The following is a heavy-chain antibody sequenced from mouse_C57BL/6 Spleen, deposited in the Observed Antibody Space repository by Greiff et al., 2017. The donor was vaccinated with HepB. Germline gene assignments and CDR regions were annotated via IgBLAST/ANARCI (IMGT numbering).Heavy chain of an antibody. CDR2: ISYDGSN. J-gene: IGHJ2*01. CDR3: ARGGIYFDY. Sequence: ESGPGLVKPSQSLSLTCSVTGYSITSGYYWNWIRQFPGNKLEWMGYISYDGSNNYNPSLKNRISITRDTSKNQFFLKLNSVTTEDTATYDCARGGIYFDYWGQGTTLTVSS. V-gene: IGHV3-6*01. CDR1: GYSITSGYY.